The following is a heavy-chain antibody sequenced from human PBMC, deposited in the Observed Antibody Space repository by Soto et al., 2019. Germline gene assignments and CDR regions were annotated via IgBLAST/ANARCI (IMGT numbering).Heavy chain of an antibody. Sequence: SETLSLTCTVSGGSISSYYWSWIRQPPGKGLEWIGYIYYSGSTNYNPSLKSRVTISVDTSKNQFSLKLSSVTAADTAVYYCARRIAAAEVFDYWGQGTLVTVSS. V-gene: IGHV4-59*12. CDR1: GGSISSYY. CDR3: ARRIAAAEVFDY. J-gene: IGHJ4*02. CDR2: IYYSGST. D-gene: IGHD6-13*01.